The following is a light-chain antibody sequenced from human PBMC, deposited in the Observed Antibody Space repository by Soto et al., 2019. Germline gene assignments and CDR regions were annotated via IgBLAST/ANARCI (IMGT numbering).Light chain of an antibody. V-gene: IGKV3-15*01. CDR3: QQYNSWPPT. Sequence: EIVMTQSPATLSVSPGERATLSCRASQSVSSNLAWYQQKPDQAPRLLIHGASTRATGLPARFSGGGSGTDFSLTISSLQPEDFEIYYCQQYNSWPPTFGQGTKVDIK. CDR2: GAS. CDR1: QSVSSN. J-gene: IGKJ1*01.